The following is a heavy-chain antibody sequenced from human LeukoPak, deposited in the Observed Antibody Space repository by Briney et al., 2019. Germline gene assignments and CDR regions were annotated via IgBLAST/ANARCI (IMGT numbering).Heavy chain of an antibody. Sequence: GGSLRLSCAASEFTFSSYWMSWVRQAPGKGLEWVANIKQDGSEKYYVDSVKGRFTISRDNAKNSLYLQMNSLRAEDTAVYYCAREILRGYSGYDYLVDWGQGTLVTVSS. J-gene: IGHJ4*02. CDR1: EFTFSSYW. CDR3: AREILRGYSGYDYLVD. V-gene: IGHV3-7*01. CDR2: IKQDGSEK. D-gene: IGHD5-12*01.